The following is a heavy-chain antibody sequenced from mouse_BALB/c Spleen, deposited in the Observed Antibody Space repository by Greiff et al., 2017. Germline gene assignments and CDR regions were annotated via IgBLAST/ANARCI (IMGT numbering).Heavy chain of an antibody. CDR1: GYSITSGYY. D-gene: IGHD2-4*01. J-gene: IGHJ4*01. CDR2: ISYDGSN. Sequence: LMESGPGLVKPSQSLSLTCSVTGYSITSGYYWNWIRQFPGNKLEWMGYISYDGSNNYNPSLKNRISITRDTSKNQFFLKLNSVTTEDTATYYCARGGLRPAMDYWGQGTSVTVSS. CDR3: ARGGLRPAMDY. V-gene: IGHV3-6*02.